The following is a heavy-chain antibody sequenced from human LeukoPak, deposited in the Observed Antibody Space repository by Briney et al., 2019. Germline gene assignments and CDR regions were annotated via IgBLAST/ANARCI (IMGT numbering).Heavy chain of an antibody. CDR2: ISYDGSNK. CDR3: ARSRYDYIWGIDY. CDR1: GFTFSSYA. D-gene: IGHD3-16*01. Sequence: GGSLRLSCAASGFTFSSYAMHWVRQAPGKGLEWVALISYDGSNKYYADSVKARFIISRDNSKNTVYLQMNSLRAEDTAMFYCARSRYDYIWGIDYWGQGTLVTISS. V-gene: IGHV3-30*04. J-gene: IGHJ4*02.